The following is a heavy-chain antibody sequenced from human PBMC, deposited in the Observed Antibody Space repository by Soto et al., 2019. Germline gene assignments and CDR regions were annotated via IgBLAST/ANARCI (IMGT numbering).Heavy chain of an antibody. J-gene: IGHJ4*02. D-gene: IGHD2-8*01. CDR1: GGSFSGYY. V-gene: IGHV4-34*01. CDR3: ARGPTNWASPN. Sequence: SETLSLTCAVYGGSFSGYYWSWIRQPPGKGLEWIGEINHSGSTNYNPSLKSRVTISVDTSKNQFSLKLSSVTAADTAVYYCARGPTNWASPNWGQGTLVTVSS. CDR2: INHSGST.